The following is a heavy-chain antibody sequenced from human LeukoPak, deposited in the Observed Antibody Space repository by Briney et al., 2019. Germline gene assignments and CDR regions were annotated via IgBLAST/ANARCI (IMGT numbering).Heavy chain of an antibody. V-gene: IGHV3-30*02. D-gene: IGHD6-19*01. Sequence: PGGSLRLSCAASGFTFSSYGMHWVRQAPGKGLEWVAFIRYDGSNKYYADSVKGRFTISRDNSKNTLYLQMNSLRAEDTAVYYCAKDLVSSGWQPEGFDYWGQGTLVTVSS. CDR2: IRYDGSNK. J-gene: IGHJ4*02. CDR3: AKDLVSSGWQPEGFDY. CDR1: GFTFSSYG.